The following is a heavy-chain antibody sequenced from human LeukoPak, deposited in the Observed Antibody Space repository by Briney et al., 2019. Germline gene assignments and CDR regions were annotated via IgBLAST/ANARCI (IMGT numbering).Heavy chain of an antibody. CDR3: ARLPLSAAGFDY. D-gene: IGHD6-13*01. Sequence: SETLSLTSTVSGGSLSSYYWSWVREPAGKGVEWIGRIYTSGSTNYNPSLKSRVTMSVDTSKNQFSLKLSSVTAADTAVYYCARLPLSAAGFDYWGQGTLVTVSS. CDR1: GGSLSSYY. J-gene: IGHJ4*02. V-gene: IGHV4-4*07. CDR2: IYTSGST.